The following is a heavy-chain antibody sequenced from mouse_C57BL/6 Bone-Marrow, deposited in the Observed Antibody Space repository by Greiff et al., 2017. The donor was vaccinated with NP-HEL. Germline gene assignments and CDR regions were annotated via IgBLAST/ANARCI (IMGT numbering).Heavy chain of an antibody. D-gene: IGHD1-1*01. V-gene: IGHV5-12*01. J-gene: IGHJ1*03. CDR2: ISNGGGST. CDR3: ARRDYYGSSSHWYFDV. CDR1: GFTFSDYY. Sequence: EVQLVESGGGLVQPGGSLKLSCAASGFTFSDYYMYWVRQTPEKRLEWVAYISNGGGSTYYPDTVKGRFTISRDNAKNTLYLQMSRLKSEDTAMYYCARRDYYGSSSHWYFDVWGTGTTVTVSS.